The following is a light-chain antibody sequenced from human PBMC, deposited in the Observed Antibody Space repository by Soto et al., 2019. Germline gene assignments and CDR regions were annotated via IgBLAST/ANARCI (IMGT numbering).Light chain of an antibody. CDR1: QSVSSY. CDR3: QQRSNWL. V-gene: IGKV3-11*01. J-gene: IGKJ3*01. Sequence: EIVLTQSPATLSLSPGERTTLSCRASQSVSSYLVWYQQKPGQAPRLLIYDASNRATGTPARFSGSGSGTDFTLTISRLEPEDSAAYYCQQRSNWLFGPGTKVGIK. CDR2: DAS.